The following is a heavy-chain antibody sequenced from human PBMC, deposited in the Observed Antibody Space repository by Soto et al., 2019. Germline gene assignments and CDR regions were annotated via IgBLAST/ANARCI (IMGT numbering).Heavy chain of an antibody. D-gene: IGHD6-13*01. CDR2: VYHSGNT. CDR3: ARSDESSSWSPFPFWFFDL. Sequence: SETLSLTCTVSGDSTGDYFWNWLRQPPGKGLEWIGYVYHSGNTNYNPSLKSRVTMSMDMSKRQISLELRSVTAADTGVYYCARSDESSSWSPFPFWFFDLWGRGTLVTVSS. V-gene: IGHV4-59*01. CDR1: GDSTGDYF. J-gene: IGHJ2*01.